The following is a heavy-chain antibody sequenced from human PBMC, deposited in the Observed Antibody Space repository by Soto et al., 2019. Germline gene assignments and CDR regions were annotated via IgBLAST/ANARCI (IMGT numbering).Heavy chain of an antibody. CDR3: ARWGNYGDYPETPVDGMDV. Sequence: QVQLQESGPGLVKPSETLSLTCTVSGGSISSYYWSWIRQPPGKGLEWIGYIYYSGSTNYNPSLKSRVTISVDTSKNQFSLNLSSVTAADTAVYYCARWGNYGDYPETPVDGMDVWGQGTTVTVSS. J-gene: IGHJ6*02. CDR1: GGSISSYY. D-gene: IGHD4-17*01. CDR2: IYYSGST. V-gene: IGHV4-59*08.